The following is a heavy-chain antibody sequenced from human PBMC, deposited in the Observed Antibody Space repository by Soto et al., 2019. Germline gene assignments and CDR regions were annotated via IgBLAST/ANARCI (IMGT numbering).Heavy chain of an antibody. D-gene: IGHD2-8*01. CDR2: IHCSGST. V-gene: IGHV4-59*01. CDR3: ARYNSYAIDY. Sequence: WGTLCLTCAASGISFSGYYWSWIRQAPGKGLEWVANIHCSGSTNYTPTLPSRVPLSMDTSTNQLHLNMTSVTAADRDMCFCARYNSYAIDYWGRGTLVTVSS. CDR1: GISFSGYY. J-gene: IGHJ4*02.